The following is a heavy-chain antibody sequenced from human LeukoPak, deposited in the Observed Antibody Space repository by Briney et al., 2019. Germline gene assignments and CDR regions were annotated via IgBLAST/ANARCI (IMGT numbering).Heavy chain of an antibody. V-gene: IGHV1-69*13. Sequence: SVKVSCKASGGTFSSYAISWVRQAPGQGREWMGGIIPIFGTANYAQKFQGRVTITADESTSTAYMELSSLRSEDTAVYYCARDPGGYCSSTSCYAASGDAFDIWGQGTMVTVSS. CDR3: ARDPGGYCSSTSCYAASGDAFDI. D-gene: IGHD2-2*01. CDR2: IIPIFGTA. J-gene: IGHJ3*02. CDR1: GGTFSSYA.